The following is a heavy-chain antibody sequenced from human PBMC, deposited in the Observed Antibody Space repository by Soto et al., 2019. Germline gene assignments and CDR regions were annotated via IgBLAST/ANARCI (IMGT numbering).Heavy chain of an antibody. J-gene: IGHJ4*02. CDR1: GGSISSYY. Sequence: PSETLSLTCTVSGGSISSYYWSWIRQPPGKGLEWIGYIYYSGSTNYNPSLKSRVTISVDTPKNQSSLKLSSVTAADTAVYYCASFNARSEASAILYWVQGTLVTVSS. CDR2: IYYSGST. CDR3: ASFNARSEASAILY. V-gene: IGHV4-59*01. D-gene: IGHD2-2*01.